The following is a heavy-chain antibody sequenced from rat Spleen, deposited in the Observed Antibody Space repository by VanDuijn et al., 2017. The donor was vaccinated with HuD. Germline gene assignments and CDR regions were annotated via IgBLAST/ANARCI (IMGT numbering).Heavy chain of an antibody. V-gene: IGHV5-29*01. J-gene: IGHJ3*01. CDR1: GFTFSDYY. D-gene: IGHD1-11*01. CDR2: ISYDGSDT. Sequence: EVQLVESDGGLVQPGGSLKLSCAASGFTFSDYYMAWVRQAPTKGLDWVATISYDGSDTYYRDSVKGRFTISRDNAKSTLYLQMDSLRSEDTATYYCTRGPTTEGAYWGQGTLVTVSS. CDR3: TRGPTTEGAY.